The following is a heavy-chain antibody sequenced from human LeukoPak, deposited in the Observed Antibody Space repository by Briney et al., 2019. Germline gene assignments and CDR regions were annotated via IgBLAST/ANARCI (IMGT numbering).Heavy chain of an antibody. Sequence: SSETLSLTCAVYGGSFSGYYWSWIRQPPGKGLEWIGEINHSGSTNYNPSLKSRVTISVDTSKNQFSLKLSSVTAADTAVYYCARGLYVGYYDFWSGPRRDAFDIWGQGTMVTVSS. D-gene: IGHD3-3*01. V-gene: IGHV4-34*01. CDR1: GGSFSGYY. CDR2: INHSGST. CDR3: ARGLYVGYYDFWSGPRRDAFDI. J-gene: IGHJ3*02.